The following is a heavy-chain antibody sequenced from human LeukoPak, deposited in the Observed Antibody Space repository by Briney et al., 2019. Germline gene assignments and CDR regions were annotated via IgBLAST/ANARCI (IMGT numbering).Heavy chain of an antibody. V-gene: IGHV4-38-2*02. J-gene: IGHJ4*02. CDR3: ARGLTGYYSSGFDY. CDR1: SYSISSGYF. Sequence: SGTLSLTCTVSSYSISSGYFWGWIRQPPGKGLEWIGSIYHSGNTYYNPSLKSRVTISVDTSKNQFSLKLSSVTAADTAVYYCARGLTGYYSSGFDYWGQGTLVTVS. CDR2: IYHSGNT. D-gene: IGHD3-9*01.